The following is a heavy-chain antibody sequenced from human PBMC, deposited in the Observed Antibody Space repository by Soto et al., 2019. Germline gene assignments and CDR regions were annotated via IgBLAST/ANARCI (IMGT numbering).Heavy chain of an antibody. J-gene: IGHJ5*02. CDR2: INHSGST. CDR1: GGSFSGYY. Sequence: PSETLSLTCAVXGGSFSGYYWSWIRQPPGKGLEWIGEINHSGSTNYNPSLKSRVTISVDTSKNQFSLKLSSVTAADTAVYYCARKGWRSYSSSWYWFDPWGQGTLVTVSS. V-gene: IGHV4-34*01. CDR3: ARKGWRSYSSSWYWFDP. D-gene: IGHD6-13*01.